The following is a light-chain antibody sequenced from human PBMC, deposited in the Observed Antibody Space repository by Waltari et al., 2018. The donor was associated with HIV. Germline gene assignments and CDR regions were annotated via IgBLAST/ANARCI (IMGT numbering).Light chain of an antibody. CDR3: QQSDSTLRT. CDR2: AAS. J-gene: IGKJ1*01. V-gene: IGKV1-39*01. CDR1: QSICSY. Sequence: DIQMTQSPSSLSASVGDRVTITCRASQSICSYLNWYQQKPGKAPKLLIYAASSLQSGVPSRFSGSGSGTDFTLTISSLQPEDFATYYCQQSDSTLRTFGQGTKVEIK.